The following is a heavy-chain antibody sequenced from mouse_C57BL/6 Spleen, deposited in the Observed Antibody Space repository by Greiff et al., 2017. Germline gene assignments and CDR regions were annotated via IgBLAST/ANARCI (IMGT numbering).Heavy chain of an antibody. J-gene: IGHJ4*01. D-gene: IGHD2-2*01. V-gene: IGHV1-5*01. CDR1: GYTFTSYW. CDR2: IYPGNSDT. CDR3: TRGGYDYYAMDY. Sequence: EVQLQQSGTVLARPGASVKMSCKTSGYTFTSYWMHWVKQRPGQGLDWIGAIYPGNSDTSYHQKFKGKATLTAGTSASTAYMELSSLTNEDSAGYYCTRGGYDYYAMDYWGQGTSVTVSS.